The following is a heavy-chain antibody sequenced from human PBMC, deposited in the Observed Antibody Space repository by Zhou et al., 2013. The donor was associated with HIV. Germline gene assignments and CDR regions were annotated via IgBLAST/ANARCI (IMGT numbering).Heavy chain of an antibody. CDR1: GGTFSSYA. D-gene: IGHD3-16*02. V-gene: IGHV1-2*02. CDR2: INPNSGGT. J-gene: IGHJ4*02. Sequence: QVQLVQSGAEVKKPGSSVKVSCKASGGTFSSYAISWVRQAPGQGLEWMGWINPNSGGTNYAQKFQGRVTMTRDTSISTAYMELSRLRSDDTAVYYCVRGAYVWGSYRYSFDYWGQGTLVTVSS. CDR3: VRGAYVWGSYRYSFDY.